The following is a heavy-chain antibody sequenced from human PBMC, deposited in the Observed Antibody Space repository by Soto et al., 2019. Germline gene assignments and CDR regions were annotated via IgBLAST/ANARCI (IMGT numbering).Heavy chain of an antibody. Sequence: GGSLRLSCAASGFTFSSYGMHWVRQAPGKGLEWVAVISYDGSNKYYADSVKGRFTISRDNSKNMLYLQMNSLRAEDTAVYYCAKDLFRGYFDYWGQGTLVTVSS. CDR1: GFTFSSYG. CDR3: AKDLFRGYFDY. CDR2: ISYDGSNK. V-gene: IGHV3-30*18. D-gene: IGHD3-10*01. J-gene: IGHJ4*02.